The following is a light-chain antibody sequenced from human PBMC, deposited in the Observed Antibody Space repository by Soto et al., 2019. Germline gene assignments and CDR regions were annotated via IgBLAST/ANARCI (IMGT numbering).Light chain of an antibody. J-gene: IGLJ1*01. CDR1: NSNIRSNT. Sequence: QSVLTQPPSASGTPGQRVTISCSGSNSNIRSNTVNWYQQLPGTAPKLLIYSNNRRPSGVPDRFSGSKSGTSASLAISGLQSEDEADYYCAVWDDSLNGYVFGTGTKVTVL. CDR2: SNN. CDR3: AVWDDSLNGYV. V-gene: IGLV1-44*01.